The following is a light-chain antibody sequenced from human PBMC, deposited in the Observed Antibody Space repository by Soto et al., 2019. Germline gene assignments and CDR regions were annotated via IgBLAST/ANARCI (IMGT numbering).Light chain of an antibody. CDR3: QKTYSTISIT. V-gene: IGKV1-39*01. Sequence: DIQMPQSPSSLSASVGDRVTITCRASESIARHFNWYQQKPGKAPKLLIYAASSLQNGVPSRFRGGGSGTDFTHNISNLQPKESATYYCQKTYSTISITCGQGTLLDTK. CDR2: AAS. CDR1: ESIARH. J-gene: IGKJ5*01.